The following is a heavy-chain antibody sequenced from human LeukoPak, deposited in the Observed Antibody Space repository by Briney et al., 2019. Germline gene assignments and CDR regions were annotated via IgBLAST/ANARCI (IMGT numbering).Heavy chain of an antibody. D-gene: IGHD2-15*01. CDR2: ISSSSSYI. V-gene: IGHV3-21*01. CDR1: GFTFSSYS. CDR3: AGKRGLLPFNY. Sequence: GGSLRLSCAASGFTFSSYSMNWVRQAPGKGLEWVSSISSSSSYIYYADSVKGRFTISRDNAKNSLYLQMNSLRAEDTAVYYCAGKRGLLPFNYWGQGTLVTVSS. J-gene: IGHJ4*02.